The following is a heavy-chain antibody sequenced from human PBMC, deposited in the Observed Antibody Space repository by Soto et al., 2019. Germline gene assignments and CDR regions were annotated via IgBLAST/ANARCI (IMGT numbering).Heavy chain of an antibody. CDR3: ARGPDSHFGAPGWFDP. CDR1: GYTFTASG. D-gene: IGHD3-3*01. Sequence: ASVKVSCKASGYTFTASGISWVRQAPGQGLEWMGWTSIYNGHTEYSQEFQGRVTMTRNASISTAYMELSSLRSEDTAVYYCARGPDSHFGAPGWFDPWGQGTLVTVSS. J-gene: IGHJ5*02. V-gene: IGHV1-8*02. CDR2: TSIYNGHT.